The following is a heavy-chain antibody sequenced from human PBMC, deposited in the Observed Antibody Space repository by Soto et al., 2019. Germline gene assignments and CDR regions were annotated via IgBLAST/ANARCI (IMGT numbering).Heavy chain of an antibody. J-gene: IGHJ6*02. Sequence: PSETLSLTCTVSGGSISSGGYYWSWIRQHPGKGLEWIGYIYYSGSTYYNPSLKSRVTISVDTSKNQFSPKLSSVTAADTAVYYCARDGGSYSSSWYRGEYYYYGMDVWGQGTTVTVSS. V-gene: IGHV4-31*03. CDR2: IYYSGST. CDR1: GGSISSGGYY. CDR3: ARDGGSYSSSWYRGEYYYYGMDV. D-gene: IGHD6-13*01.